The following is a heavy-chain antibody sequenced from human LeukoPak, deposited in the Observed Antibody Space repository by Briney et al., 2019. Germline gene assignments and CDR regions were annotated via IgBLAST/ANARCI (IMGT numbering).Heavy chain of an antibody. CDR1: GFTFDDYA. CDR2: ISWNSGSI. J-gene: IGHJ4*02. Sequence: GRSLRLSCAASGFTFDDYAMHWVRQAPGKGLEWVSGISWNSGSIGYADSVKGRFTISRDNAKNSLYLQMNSLRAEDTALYYCAKDNVESYDSSEGYFDYWGQGTLVTVSS. V-gene: IGHV3-9*01. CDR3: AKDNVESYDSSEGYFDY. D-gene: IGHD3-22*01.